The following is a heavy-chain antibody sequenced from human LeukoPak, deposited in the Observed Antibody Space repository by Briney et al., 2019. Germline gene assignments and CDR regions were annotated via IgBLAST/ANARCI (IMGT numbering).Heavy chain of an antibody. V-gene: IGHV4-39*01. Sequence: SETLSLTCTVSGGSISSSSYYWGWIRQPPGKGLEWIGSIYYSGSTCYNPSLKSRVTISVDTSKNQFSLKLSSVTAADTAVYYCARQKLRYFDWLPKDTNWFDPWGQGTLVTVSS. CDR2: IYYSGST. CDR3: ARQKLRYFDWLPKDTNWFDP. CDR1: GGSISSSSYY. J-gene: IGHJ5*02. D-gene: IGHD3-9*01.